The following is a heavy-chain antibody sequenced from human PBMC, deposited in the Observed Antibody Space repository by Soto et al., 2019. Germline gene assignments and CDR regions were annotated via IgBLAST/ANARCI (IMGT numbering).Heavy chain of an antibody. CDR2: ISYDGSNK. CDR1: GFTFSSYG. Sequence: GGSLRLSCAASGFTFSSYGMHWVRQAPGKGLEWVAVISYDGSNKYYADSVKGRFTISRDNSKNTLYLQMNSLRAEDTAVYYCAKDNLMDIVVVVADPDDAFDIWGQGTMVTVSS. D-gene: IGHD2-15*01. J-gene: IGHJ3*02. CDR3: AKDNLMDIVVVVADPDDAFDI. V-gene: IGHV3-30*18.